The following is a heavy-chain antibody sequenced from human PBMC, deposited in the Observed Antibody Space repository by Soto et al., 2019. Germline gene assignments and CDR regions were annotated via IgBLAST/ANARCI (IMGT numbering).Heavy chain of an antibody. D-gene: IGHD6-13*01. J-gene: IGHJ4*02. CDR1: GDSISSGGYH. V-gene: IGHV4-31*03. CDR3: ARLASSSRGGHFFDY. Sequence: QVQLQESGPGLVEPSQTLSLTCNASGDSISSGGYHWSWIRQHPGKVLEWTVYLYYIGDTYYNQSLKSRVAITVHTSNKQFSLNLSSATAANTAVYSCARLASSSRGGHFFDYWGQGVLVTVSS. CDR2: LYYIGDT.